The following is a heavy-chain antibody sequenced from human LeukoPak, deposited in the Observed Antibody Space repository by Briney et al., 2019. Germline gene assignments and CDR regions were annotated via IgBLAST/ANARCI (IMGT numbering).Heavy chain of an antibody. Sequence: GASLKISCKGSGYSFTSYWITWVRQMPGKGLEWMGRIDPSDSYTNYSPSFQGHVTISADKSISTAYLQWSSLKASDTAMYYCARPDRGSAFDIWGQGTMVTVSS. CDR1: GYSFTSYW. D-gene: IGHD2-15*01. CDR2: IDPSDSYT. J-gene: IGHJ3*02. CDR3: ARPDRGSAFDI. V-gene: IGHV5-10-1*01.